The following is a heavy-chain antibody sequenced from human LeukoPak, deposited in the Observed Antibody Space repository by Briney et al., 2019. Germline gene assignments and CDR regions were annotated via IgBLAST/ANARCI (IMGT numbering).Heavy chain of an antibody. CDR1: GRTFSSYA. Sequence: SVKVSCKSSGRTFSSYAISWVRQAPGQGLEWMGRIIPNIGIANYAQKFQGRVTMTADKSTSTAYMELSSLRSEDTAVYYCASDLYYYDRSGYALGNWGQGTLVTVSS. D-gene: IGHD3-22*01. J-gene: IGHJ1*01. V-gene: IGHV1-69*04. CDR2: IIPNIGIA. CDR3: ASDLYYYDRSGYALGN.